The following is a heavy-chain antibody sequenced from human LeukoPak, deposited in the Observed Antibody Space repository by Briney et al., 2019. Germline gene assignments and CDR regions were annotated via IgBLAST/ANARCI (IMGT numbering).Heavy chain of an antibody. CDR2: IYSGGTT. J-gene: IGHJ4*02. V-gene: IGHV3-66*02. Sequence: GGSLRLSCAASGFTVSGNYMSWVRQFPGRGLEWVSVIYSGGTTNYADSVKGRFTISRDYSKNTLYLQMNSLRPEDTAVYYCATRFSEQSWGQGTLVTVSS. CDR3: ATRFSEQS. CDR1: GFTVSGNY. D-gene: IGHD3-3*01.